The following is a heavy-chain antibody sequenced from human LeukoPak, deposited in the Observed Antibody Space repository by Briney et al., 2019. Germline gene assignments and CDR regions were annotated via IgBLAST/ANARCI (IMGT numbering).Heavy chain of an antibody. D-gene: IGHD3-9*01. CDR1: GGSISSSSYY. CDR3: ARGLTIFYY. V-gene: IGHV4-39*07. Sequence: SETLSLTCTVPGGSISSSSYYWGWIRQPPGKGLEWIGSIYYSGSTYYNPSLKSRVTISVDTSKNQFSLKLSSVTAADTAVYYCARGLTIFYYWGQGTLVTVSS. J-gene: IGHJ4*02. CDR2: IYYSGST.